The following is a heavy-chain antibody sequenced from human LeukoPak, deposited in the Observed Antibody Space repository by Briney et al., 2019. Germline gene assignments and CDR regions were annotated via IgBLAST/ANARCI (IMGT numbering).Heavy chain of an antibody. J-gene: IGHJ6*02. D-gene: IGHD3-3*01. CDR3: ARGNFWSGYYNXXYXMDV. CDR2: IYYSGST. Sequence: PSETLSLTCTVSGGSISSYYWSWIRQPPGKGLEWIGYIYYSGSTNYNPSLKSRVTISVDTSKNQFSLKLSSVTAADTAVYYCARGNFWSGYYNXXYXMDVWGQGTTVTVSS. V-gene: IGHV4-59*01. CDR1: GGSISSYY.